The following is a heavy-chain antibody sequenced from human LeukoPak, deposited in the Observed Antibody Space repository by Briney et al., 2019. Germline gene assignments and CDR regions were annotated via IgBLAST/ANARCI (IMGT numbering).Heavy chain of an antibody. Sequence: ASETLSLTCTVSGGSVSSYHWSWIRQSPGKGLEWVAYIYYSGSTNYNPSLKSRVTISLDTSKNQFSLKLISATAADTAVYYCARAYGGYSSSPYNWLDPWGQGTLVTVSS. CDR3: ARAYGGYSSSPYNWLDP. D-gene: IGHD6-6*01. J-gene: IGHJ5*02. CDR1: GGSVSSYH. CDR2: IYYSGST. V-gene: IGHV4-59*02.